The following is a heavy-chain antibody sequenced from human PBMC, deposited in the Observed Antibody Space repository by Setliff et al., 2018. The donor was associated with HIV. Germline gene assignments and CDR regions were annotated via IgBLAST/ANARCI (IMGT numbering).Heavy chain of an antibody. Sequence: ETLSLTCSVSGGSIRSSGYYWGWIRLPPGKGLEWIGSIYYSGSTYYNPSLKSRVTISVDTSKNQFSLKLSSVTAADTAVYYCARSRGDIVMMVAAHWYFDLWGRGTLVTVSS. CDR2: IYYSGST. V-gene: IGHV4-39*07. D-gene: IGHD2-15*01. CDR1: GGSIRSSGYY. CDR3: ARSRGDIVMMVAAHWYFDL. J-gene: IGHJ2*01.